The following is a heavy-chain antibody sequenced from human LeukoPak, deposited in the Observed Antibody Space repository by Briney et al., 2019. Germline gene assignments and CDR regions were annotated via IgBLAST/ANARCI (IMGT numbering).Heavy chain of an antibody. CDR1: GYTFTSYD. CDR2: MNPNSGNT. D-gene: IGHD3-22*01. Sequence: GASVKVSCKASGYTFTSYDINWVRQATGQGLEWMGWMNPNSGNTGYAQKFQGRVTMTRNTSISTAYMELSSLRSEDTAVYYCARGAVDTYYYDSSGYVLDYWGQGTLVTVSS. V-gene: IGHV1-8*01. J-gene: IGHJ4*02. CDR3: ARGAVDTYYYDSSGYVLDY.